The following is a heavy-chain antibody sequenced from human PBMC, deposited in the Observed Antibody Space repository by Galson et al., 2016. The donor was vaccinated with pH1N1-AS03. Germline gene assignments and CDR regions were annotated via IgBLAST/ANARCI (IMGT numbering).Heavy chain of an antibody. D-gene: IGHD4-17*01. J-gene: IGHJ4*02. CDR3: ARFPDYGDDVGY. Sequence: ETLSLTCAVYGGSFSGYYWSWIRQPPGKGLEWIGEINHSGSTNYNPSLKSRVTMSVDTSKNQFSLKLTSVTAADTAVYYCARFPDYGDDVGYWGQGTLVTVSS. CDR2: INHSGST. V-gene: IGHV4-34*01. CDR1: GGSFSGYY.